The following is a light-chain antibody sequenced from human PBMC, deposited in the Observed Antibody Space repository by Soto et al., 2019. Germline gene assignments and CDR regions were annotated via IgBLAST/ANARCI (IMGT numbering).Light chain of an antibody. J-gene: IGKJ5*01. Sequence: EDVLTQSPGTLSLSQGERATLSCRASQSVSSSYLAWYQQKPGQAPRLLIYGASNRAAGIPARFSGSGSGTDFTLTINSLEPEDFAVYYCQQRSNWPPITFGQGTRLEN. CDR2: GAS. V-gene: IGKV3D-20*02. CDR3: QQRSNWPPIT. CDR1: QSVSSSY.